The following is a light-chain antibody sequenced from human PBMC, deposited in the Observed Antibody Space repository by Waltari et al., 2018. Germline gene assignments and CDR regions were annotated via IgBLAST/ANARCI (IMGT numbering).Light chain of an antibody. CDR1: QDISSY. CDR2: GAS. V-gene: IGKV1-33*01. Sequence: DIQMTQSPSSLSASVGARVTITCQASQDISSYLSWYQQKPWKAPALLIYGASTLETGVASRFSGSGDGRDFTFTISSLQPKDIATYYCQEYATDTYTFGQGTKLEIK. CDR3: QEYATDTYT. J-gene: IGKJ2*01.